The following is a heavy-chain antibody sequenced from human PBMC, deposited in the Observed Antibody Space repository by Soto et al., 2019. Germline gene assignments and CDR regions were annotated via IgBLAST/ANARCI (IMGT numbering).Heavy chain of an antibody. Sequence: GGSLRLSCAASGFTFSRYGMNWLRQAPGKGLEWVASISSSTSYVYYADSVKGRFSTSRDNAKNILYLEMYALGTEDTAVYYCARDPSEGRVGNWFESWGQGTLATVSS. V-gene: IGHV3-21*06. D-gene: IGHD2-2*01. J-gene: IGHJ5*01. CDR3: ARDPSEGRVGNWFES. CDR2: ISSSTSYV. CDR1: GFTFSRYG.